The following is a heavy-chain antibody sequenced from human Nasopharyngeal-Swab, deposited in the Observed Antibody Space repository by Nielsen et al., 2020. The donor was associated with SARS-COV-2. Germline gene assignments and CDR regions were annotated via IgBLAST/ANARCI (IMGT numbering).Heavy chain of an antibody. CDR3: ARGYYYDSSGYRPRGMDV. D-gene: IGHD3-22*01. CDR1: GFTFGSYD. Sequence: GESLKISCAASGFTFGSYDMHWVRQATGKGLEWVSAIGTAGDTYYPGSVKGRFTISRENAKNSLYLQMNSLRAGDTAVYYCARGYYYDSSGYRPRGMDVWGQGTTVTVSS. CDR2: IGTAGDT. J-gene: IGHJ6*02. V-gene: IGHV3-13*01.